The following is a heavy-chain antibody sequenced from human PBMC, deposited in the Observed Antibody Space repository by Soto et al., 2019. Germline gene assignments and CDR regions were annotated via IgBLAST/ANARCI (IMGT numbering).Heavy chain of an antibody. Sequence: QVQLVQSGAEVKKPGASVKVSCKASGYTFTSYGISWVRQAPGQGLEWMGWISAYNGNTNYAQKLQGRVTMTTDTSTSTAYMELRSLRSDDTAVYYCARTRRLIAARPVTVYYHGMDVWGQGTTVTVSS. CDR1: GYTFTSYG. D-gene: IGHD6-6*01. CDR3: ARTRRLIAARPVTVYYHGMDV. J-gene: IGHJ6*02. V-gene: IGHV1-18*01. CDR2: ISAYNGNT.